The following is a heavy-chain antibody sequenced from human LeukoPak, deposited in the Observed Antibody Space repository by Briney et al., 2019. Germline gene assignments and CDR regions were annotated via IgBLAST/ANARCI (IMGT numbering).Heavy chain of an antibody. CDR2: IYYSGST. D-gene: IGHD5-18*01. Sequence: SETLSLTCTVSGGSISSSSYYWGWIRQPPGKGLEWIGSIYYSGSTYYNPSLKSRVTISVDTSKNQFSLKLSSVTAADTAVYYCARVEGRYSYGEALFDYWGQGTLVTVSS. CDR1: GGSISSSSYY. J-gene: IGHJ4*02. CDR3: ARVEGRYSYGEALFDY. V-gene: IGHV4-39*07.